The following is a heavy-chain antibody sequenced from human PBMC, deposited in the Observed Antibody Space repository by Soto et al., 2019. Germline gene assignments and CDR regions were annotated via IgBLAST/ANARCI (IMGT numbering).Heavy chain of an antibody. CDR2: IDLVGTT. CDR1: GYSITSSSF. CDR3: ASPRPIFGAVDS. Sequence: QVKRQESGPGLVKPSETLSLTCAVSGYSITSSSFWVWIRQPPGKGLEWIGSIDLVGTTYYDSSLKSRVTISVDTSRNEFSLKLSSVTASDTAVDYCASPRPIFGAVDSWGQRALVNVST. D-gene: IGHD3-10*01. V-gene: IGHV4-38-2*01. J-gene: IGHJ4*02.